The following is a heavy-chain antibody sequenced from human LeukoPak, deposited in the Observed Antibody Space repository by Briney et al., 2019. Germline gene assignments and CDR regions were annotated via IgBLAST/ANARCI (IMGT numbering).Heavy chain of an antibody. CDR2: ISSDGSVT. D-gene: IGHD2-21*02. CDR1: GFSFTNYW. J-gene: IGHJ4*02. Sequence: PGGSLRLSCAVSGFSFTNYWMHWVRQDPGKGLVWVSYISSDGSVTKYADSVKGRFTISRDNAVNTLYLQMNSLRVEDTAVYYCVRGSPRLPRSTPDYWGQGTLVTVSS. V-gene: IGHV3-74*03. CDR3: VRGSPRLPRSTPDY.